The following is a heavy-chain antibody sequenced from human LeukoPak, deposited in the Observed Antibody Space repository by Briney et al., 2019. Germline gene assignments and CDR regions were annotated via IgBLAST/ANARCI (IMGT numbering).Heavy chain of an antibody. CDR3: AREEVGATLDY. J-gene: IGHJ4*02. CDR1: GFTFSSYG. CDR2: IWYDGSNK. Sequence: GGSLRLSCAASGFTFSSYGMHWVRQAPGKGLEWVAVIWYDGSNKYYADSVKGRFTISTDNSKNTLYLQMNSLRAEDTAVYYCAREEVGATLDYWGQGTLVTVSS. D-gene: IGHD1-26*01. V-gene: IGHV3-33*01.